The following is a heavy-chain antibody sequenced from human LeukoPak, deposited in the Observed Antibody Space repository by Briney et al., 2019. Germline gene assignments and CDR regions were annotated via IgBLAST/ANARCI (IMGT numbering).Heavy chain of an antibody. CDR2: IRSTPYGVTT. CDR1: GFTFGDYA. CDR3: TRAVRLRFGELAANYRFYAMDV. Sequence: PGGSLRLSCPASGFTFGDYAVSWVRQAPGKGLEWIGFIRSTPYGVTTEYAASVKDRFSFSRADSKSIAYLQMTSLKAEDTAVYFLTRAVRLRFGELAANYRFYAMDVWGKGTTVTVSS. J-gene: IGHJ6*04. D-gene: IGHD3-16*01. V-gene: IGHV3-49*04.